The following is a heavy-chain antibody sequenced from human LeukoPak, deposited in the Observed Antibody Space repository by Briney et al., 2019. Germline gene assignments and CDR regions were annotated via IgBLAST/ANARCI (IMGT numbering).Heavy chain of an antibody. Sequence: SETLSLTCTVSGGSISISSYYWGWIRQPPGKGLEWIGSLYYSGSTYYNPSLKSRVTISVDTSKNQFSLKLRSVTAADTAVYYCARHSQGYYYYYMDVWGKGTTVTISS. CDR2: LYYSGST. J-gene: IGHJ6*03. V-gene: IGHV4-39*01. CDR1: GGSISISSYY. CDR3: ARHSQGYYYYYMDV.